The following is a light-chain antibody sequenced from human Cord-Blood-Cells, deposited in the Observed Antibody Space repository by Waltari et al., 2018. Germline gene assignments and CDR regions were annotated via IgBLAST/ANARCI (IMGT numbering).Light chain of an antibody. V-gene: IGKV4-1*01. CDR1: QIVLYSANNKYY. Sequence: DIVMTQSPDSLSVSLGERATINCKSSQIVLYSANNKYYLAWYQQKPEQPPKLLIYWASTRESGVPDRFSGSGSRTDFTLTISSLQAEDVAVYYCQQYYSTPQTFGQGP. J-gene: IGKJ1*01. CDR3: QQYYSTPQT. CDR2: WAS.